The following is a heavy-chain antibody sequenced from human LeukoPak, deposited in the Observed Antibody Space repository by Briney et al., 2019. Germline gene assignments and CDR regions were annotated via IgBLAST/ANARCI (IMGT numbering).Heavy chain of an antibody. Sequence: SGGSLRLSCAASGFTFSDYGMHWVRQAPGKGLEWVAVIWFDGSEKYHADSVKGRFTISRDNSKNTLYLQMNSLRAEDTAVYYCAKGGDRFLEPREAFDIWGQGTMVTVSS. J-gene: IGHJ3*02. CDR3: AKGGDRFLEPREAFDI. D-gene: IGHD3-3*01. V-gene: IGHV3-33*06. CDR1: GFTFSDYG. CDR2: IWFDGSEK.